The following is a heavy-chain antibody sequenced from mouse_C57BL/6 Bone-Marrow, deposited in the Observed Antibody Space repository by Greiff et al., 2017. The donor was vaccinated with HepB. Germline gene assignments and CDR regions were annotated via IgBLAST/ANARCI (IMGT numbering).Heavy chain of an antibody. D-gene: IGHD2-4*01. J-gene: IGHJ3*01. Sequence: EVKVVESGGDLVKPGGSLKLSCAASGFTFSSYGMSWVRQTPDKRLEWVATISSGGSYTYYPASVKGRFTISRDNAKNTLYLQMSSLKSEDTAMYYCASRLHGAWFAYWGQGTLVTVSA. CDR2: ISSGGSYT. CDR3: ASRLHGAWFAY. V-gene: IGHV5-6*01. CDR1: GFTFSSYG.